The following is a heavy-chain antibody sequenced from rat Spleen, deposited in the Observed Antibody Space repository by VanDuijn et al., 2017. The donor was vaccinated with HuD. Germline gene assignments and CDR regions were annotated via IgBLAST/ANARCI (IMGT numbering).Heavy chain of an antibody. CDR3: ARDAGILRY. J-gene: IGHJ2*01. CDR2: IWSGGRT. CDR1: GFSLTRYH. Sequence: QVQLKESGPGLVQPSQTLSLTCTVSGFSLTRYHVTWVRQPPGKGLEWMGVIWSGGRTVYNSLLKSRLSISRDISKSQVVLRMNSLQTEDTATYYGARDAGILRYWGQGVMVTVSS. D-gene: IGHD1-6*01. V-gene: IGHV2-43*01.